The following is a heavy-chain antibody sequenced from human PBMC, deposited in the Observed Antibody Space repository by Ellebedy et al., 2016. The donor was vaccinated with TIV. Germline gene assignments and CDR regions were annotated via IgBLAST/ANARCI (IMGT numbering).Heavy chain of an antibody. CDR2: ISTSSSYT. Sequence: GESLKISCVASGFTFSDYYMSWIRQAPGKGLEWVSTISTSSSYTKCADSVKGRFTVSRDDAKNSRYLHMNSLKAEDTAVYYCVRTGRPWFDYWGQGTLVTVSS. CDR3: VRTGRPWFDY. D-gene: IGHD2-8*02. J-gene: IGHJ4*02. CDR1: GFTFSDYY. V-gene: IGHV3-11*06.